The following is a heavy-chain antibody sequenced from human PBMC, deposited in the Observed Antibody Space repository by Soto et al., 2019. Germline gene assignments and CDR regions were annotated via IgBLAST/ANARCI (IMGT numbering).Heavy chain of an antibody. D-gene: IGHD3-10*01. CDR2: IYYSGST. CDR3: ARLTTYGSGIDY. CDR1: GGSISSSSYY. V-gene: IGHV4-39*01. J-gene: IGHJ4*02. Sequence: PSETLSLTCTVSGGSISSSSYYWGWIRQPPGKGLEWIGSIYYSGSTYYNPSLKCRVTISVDTSKNQFSLKLSSVTAADTAVYYCARLTTYGSGIDYWGQGTLVTVSS.